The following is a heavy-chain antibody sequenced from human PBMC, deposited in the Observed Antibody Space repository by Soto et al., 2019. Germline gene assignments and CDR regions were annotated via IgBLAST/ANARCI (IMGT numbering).Heavy chain of an antibody. J-gene: IGHJ5*02. Sequence: ASVKVSCKASGYTFTSYGIHWVRQAPGQRLEWMGWINAANGDTKYSPKFQGRVTITRDTSASTAYMELSSLRSEDTAVYYCVRRHVSATGIDWLDPWGQGTLVTVYS. CDR3: VRRHVSATGIDWLDP. D-gene: IGHD6-13*01. CDR1: GYTFTSYG. V-gene: IGHV1-3*01. CDR2: INAANGDT.